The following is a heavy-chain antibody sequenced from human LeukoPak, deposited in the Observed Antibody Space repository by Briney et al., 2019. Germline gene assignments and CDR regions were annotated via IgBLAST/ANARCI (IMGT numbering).Heavy chain of an antibody. Sequence: GGSLRLSCAASGFTFDDYAMHWVRQAPGKGLEWVSLISWDGGSTYYADSVKGRFTISRDKSKNSLYLQMNSLRAEDTALYYCAKDSSLEANYDFWSGYYDYWGQGTLVTVSS. V-gene: IGHV3-43D*04. CDR1: GFTFDDYA. CDR3: AKDSSLEANYDFWSGYYDY. D-gene: IGHD3-3*01. J-gene: IGHJ4*02. CDR2: ISWDGGST.